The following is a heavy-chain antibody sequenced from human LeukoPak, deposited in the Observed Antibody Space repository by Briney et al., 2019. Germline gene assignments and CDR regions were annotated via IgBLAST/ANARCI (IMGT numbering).Heavy chain of an antibody. V-gene: IGHV1-2*02. CDR3: ASSGYNWNGDGGDWFDP. J-gene: IGHJ5*02. CDR2: INPNSGGT. D-gene: IGHD1-1*01. CDR1: GYTFTSYY. Sequence: ASVKVSCKASGYTFTSYYMRWVRQAPGQGLEWMGWINPNSGGTNYAQKFQGRVTMTGDTSISTAYMELSRLRSDDTAVYYCASSGYNWNGDGGDWFDPWGQGTLVTVSS.